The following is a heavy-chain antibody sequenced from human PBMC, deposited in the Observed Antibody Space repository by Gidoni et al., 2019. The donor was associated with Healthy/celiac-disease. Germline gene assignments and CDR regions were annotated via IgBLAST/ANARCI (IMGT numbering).Heavy chain of an antibody. CDR3: ARGLGDWVSFDP. V-gene: IGHV4-59*01. J-gene: IGHJ5*02. D-gene: IGHD2-21*01. CDR2: IYYSGST. Sequence: QVQLQESGPGLVKPSETLSLPCTVSGCSISSYYWSWIRQPPGKGLEWIGYIYYSGSTNYNPSLKSRVTISVDTSKNQFSLKLSSVTAADTAVYYCARGLGDWVSFDPWGQGTLVTVSS. CDR1: GCSISSYY.